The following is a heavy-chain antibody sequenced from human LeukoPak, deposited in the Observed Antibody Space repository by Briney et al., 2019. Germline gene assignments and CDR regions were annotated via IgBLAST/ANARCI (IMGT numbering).Heavy chain of an antibody. J-gene: IGHJ4*02. Sequence: GESLKISCKVSGYSFTDYWIAWVRQMPGKGLEWMGIIYPGDSDTRYSPSFQGQVTISADKSISSAYLQWTSLKASDTAMYYCSRQGDYASGKNFFDYWGQGALVTASS. V-gene: IGHV5-51*01. CDR3: SRQGDYASGKNFFDY. D-gene: IGHD3-10*01. CDR2: IYPGDSDT. CDR1: GYSFTDYW.